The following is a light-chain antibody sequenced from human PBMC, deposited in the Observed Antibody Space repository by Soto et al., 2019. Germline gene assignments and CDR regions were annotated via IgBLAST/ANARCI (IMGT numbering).Light chain of an antibody. CDR3: QQSYSTPRT. Sequence: DLQMTQSPSSLSASVGDRVTITCRARQSISSYLNWYQQKPGKAPKLLIYAASSLQSGVPSRFSGTVSGTHFTLTISSLQPEDFATYYCQQSYSTPRTFGQGTKLEIK. CDR1: QSISSY. J-gene: IGKJ2*01. V-gene: IGKV1-39*01. CDR2: AAS.